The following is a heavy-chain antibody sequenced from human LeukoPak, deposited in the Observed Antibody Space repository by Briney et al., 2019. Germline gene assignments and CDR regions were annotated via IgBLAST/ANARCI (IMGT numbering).Heavy chain of an antibody. CDR1: GFTFYEYA. CDR2: ISNSGSYI. CDR3: AREIFGRYYYMDV. V-gene: IGHV3-21*01. D-gene: IGHD3-3*01. Sequence: GGSLRLSCAASGFTFYEYAMHWVREAPGEGLGWVSSISNSGSYIYYADSVKGQFTISRDNAKNSLYLQMNSLRAEDTAVYYCAREIFGRYYYMDVWGKGTTVTVSS. J-gene: IGHJ6*03.